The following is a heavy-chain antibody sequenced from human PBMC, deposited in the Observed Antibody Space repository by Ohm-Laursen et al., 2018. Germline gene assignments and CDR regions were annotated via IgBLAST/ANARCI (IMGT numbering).Heavy chain of an antibody. D-gene: IGHD7-27*01. Sequence: SETLSLTCTVSGGSISSYYWSWIRQPPGKGLEWIGYIYYSGSTNYNPSLKSRVTISVDTSKNQFSLKLSSVTAADTALYYWARWGITGDTPLDYWGQGTLVTVSS. V-gene: IGHV4-59*01. CDR3: ARWGITGDTPLDY. CDR1: GGSISSYY. CDR2: IYYSGST. J-gene: IGHJ4*02.